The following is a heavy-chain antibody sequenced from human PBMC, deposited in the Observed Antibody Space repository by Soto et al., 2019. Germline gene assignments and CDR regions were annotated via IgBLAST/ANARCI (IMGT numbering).Heavy chain of an antibody. J-gene: IGHJ6*02. CDR3: ARGHILAGYFRNGVPYYRMGV. D-gene: IGHD3-9*01. CDR1: GGTFSSYA. CDR2: IIPIFGTA. V-gene: IGHV1-69*13. Sequence: GASVKVSCKASGGTFSSYAISWVRQAPGQGLEWMGGIIPIFGTANYAQKFQGRVTITADESTSTAYMERSSLRSEDTAVYYCARGHILAGYFRNGVPYYRMGVWGQGTTVTVSS.